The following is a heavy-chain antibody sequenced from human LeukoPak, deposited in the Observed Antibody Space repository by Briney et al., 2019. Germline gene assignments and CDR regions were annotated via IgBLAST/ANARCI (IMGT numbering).Heavy chain of an antibody. Sequence: PGGSLRLSCAASGFTFSSYWMSWVRRAPGKGLEWVANIKQDGSEKYYVDSVKGRFTISRDNAKNSLYLQMNSLRAEDTAVYYCARASDPYYDILTGYRYWGQGTLVTVSS. D-gene: IGHD3-9*01. J-gene: IGHJ4*02. V-gene: IGHV3-7*05. CDR1: GFTFSSYW. CDR3: ARASDPYYDILTGYRY. CDR2: IKQDGSEK.